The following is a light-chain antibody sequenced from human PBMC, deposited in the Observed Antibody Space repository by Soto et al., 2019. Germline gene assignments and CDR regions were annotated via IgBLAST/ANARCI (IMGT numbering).Light chain of an antibody. CDR1: SSDVGGYNH. V-gene: IGLV2-14*03. CDR3: SSFATTDTPMV. J-gene: IGLJ2*01. Sequence: QSALTQPASVSGSPGQSITLSCTGTSSDVGGYNHVSWYQQHPGEAPKLMIYDVSSRPSGVSNRFSGSKAADTASLTISGLQAEDEADYYCSSFATTDTPMVFGGGTKLTVL. CDR2: DVS.